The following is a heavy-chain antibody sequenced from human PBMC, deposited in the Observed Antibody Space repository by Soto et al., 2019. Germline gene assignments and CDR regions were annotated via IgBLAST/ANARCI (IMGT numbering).Heavy chain of an antibody. CDR1: GGTFSSYA. J-gene: IGHJ3*02. D-gene: IGHD3-22*01. V-gene: IGHV1-69*13. CDR2: IIPIFGTA. Sequence: SVKVSCKASGGTFSSYAISWVRQAPGQGLEWMGGIIPIFGTANYAQKFQGRVTITADESTSTAYMELSSLRSEDTAVYYCATWNYYDSSGYRAFDIWGQGTMVTVSS. CDR3: ATWNYYDSSGYRAFDI.